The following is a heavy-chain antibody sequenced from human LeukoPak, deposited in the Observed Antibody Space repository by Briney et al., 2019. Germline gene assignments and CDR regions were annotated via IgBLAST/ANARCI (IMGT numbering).Heavy chain of an antibody. CDR1: GGSISSYY. D-gene: IGHD6-19*01. V-gene: IGHV4-59*01. CDR2: IYYGGST. J-gene: IGHJ2*01. CDR3: ARAPVARPPYWYFDL. Sequence: PSETLSLTCTVSGGSISSYYWSWIRQPPGKGLEWIGYIYYGGSTNYNPSLESRVTISVDTSKNQFSLKLSSVTAADTAVYYCARAPVARPPYWYFDLWGRGTLVTVSS.